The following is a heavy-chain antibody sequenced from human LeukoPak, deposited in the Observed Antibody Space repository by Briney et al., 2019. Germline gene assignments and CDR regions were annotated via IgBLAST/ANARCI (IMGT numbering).Heavy chain of an antibody. CDR3: ARGEAFAFDM. V-gene: IGHV3-23*01. J-gene: IGHJ3*02. Sequence: PGGSLRLSCAAPGFTFSNYAMGWVRQAPGKGLEWVSSINGRDGRTYYADSVRGRFSISSDNSKNTLFLQMNSLRAEDTAVYYCARGEAFAFDMWGQGTVVTDSS. CDR2: INGRDGRT. CDR1: GFTFSNYA.